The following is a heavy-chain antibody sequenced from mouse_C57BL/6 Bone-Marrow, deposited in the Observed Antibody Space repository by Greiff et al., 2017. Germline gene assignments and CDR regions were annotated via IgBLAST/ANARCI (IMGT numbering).Heavy chain of an antibody. V-gene: IGHV1-82*01. CDR2: IYPGDGDT. Sequence: VQLQQSGPELVKPGASVKISCKASGYAFSSSWMNWVKQRPGQGLEWIGRIYPGDGDTNYNGKFKGKATLTADKSSSTAYMQLSSLTSEDSAVYFCARFDSSGFPDYWGQGTTLTVSS. CDR1: GYAFSSSW. D-gene: IGHD3-2*02. J-gene: IGHJ2*01. CDR3: ARFDSSGFPDY.